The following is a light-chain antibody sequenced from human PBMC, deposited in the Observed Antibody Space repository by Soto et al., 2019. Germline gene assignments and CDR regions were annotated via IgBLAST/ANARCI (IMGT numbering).Light chain of an antibody. CDR1: SSDVGKCDY. Sequence: QSALTQPPSASGSPGQSVTISCTGTSSDVGKCDYVSWFQHHPGKAPKLMIYDVSKRPSGVPDRFSGSKSGNTASLTISGLQAEDEADYYCCSYVGGYSYVFGIGTKVTVL. J-gene: IGLJ1*01. V-gene: IGLV2-11*01. CDR2: DVS. CDR3: CSYVGGYSYV.